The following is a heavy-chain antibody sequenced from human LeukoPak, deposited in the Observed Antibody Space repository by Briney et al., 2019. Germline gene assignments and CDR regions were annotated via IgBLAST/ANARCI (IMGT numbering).Heavy chain of an antibody. CDR3: ASDYYDSSGYYNYFDY. D-gene: IGHD3-22*01. Sequence: PGGSLRLSCAASGFTLSSYDTYWVRQAPGKGLEWVAVISYDGSNKYYADSVKGRFTISRDNSKNTLYLQMNSLRAEDTAVYYCASDYYDSSGYYNYFDYWGQGTLVTVSS. J-gene: IGHJ4*02. CDR2: ISYDGSNK. V-gene: IGHV3-30*03. CDR1: GFTLSSYD.